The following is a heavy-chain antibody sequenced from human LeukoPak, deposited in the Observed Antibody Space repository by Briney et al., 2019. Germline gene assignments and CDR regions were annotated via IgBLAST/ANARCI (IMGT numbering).Heavy chain of an antibody. CDR2: IYYSGST. CDR1: GGSISSYY. Sequence: SETLSLTCTVSGGSISSYYWSWIRQPPGKGLEWIGYIYYSGSTNYNPSLKSRATISVDASKNQFSLKLTSVTAADTAVYYCAAESERWLVRSWGQGTLVTVSS. V-gene: IGHV4-59*08. J-gene: IGHJ4*02. D-gene: IGHD6-19*01. CDR3: AAESERWLVRS.